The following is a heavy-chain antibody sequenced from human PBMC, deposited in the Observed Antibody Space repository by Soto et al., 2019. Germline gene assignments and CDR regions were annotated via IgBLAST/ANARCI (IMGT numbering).Heavy chain of an antibody. CDR1: GFTFNTYW. CDR2: VKSDGSST. CDR3: ATGSGHCYAY. V-gene: IGHV3-74*01. J-gene: IGHJ4*02. D-gene: IGHD2-21*01. Sequence: EVQLVESGGGLVQPGGSLRLSCAASGFTFNTYWMHWVRQAPGKGLVWVSRVKSDGSSTTYADSVKGRFTISRDNAKSTVYLQMNSVRVDDTAVYYCATGSGHCYAYWGQGTLVTVSS.